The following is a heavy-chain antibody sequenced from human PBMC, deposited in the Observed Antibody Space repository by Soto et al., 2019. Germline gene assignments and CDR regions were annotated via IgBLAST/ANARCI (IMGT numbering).Heavy chain of an antibody. D-gene: IGHD6-13*01. CDR2: ISGSGGST. V-gene: IGHV3-23*01. CDR3: AKDPSIAAAGPLRY. J-gene: IGHJ4*02. Sequence: GGSLRLSCASSGFTFSSYAMSWVRQAPGKGLEWVSAISGSGGSTYYADSVKGRFTISRDNSKNTLYLQMNSLRAEDTAVYYCAKDPSIAAAGPLRYWGQGTLVTVSS. CDR1: GFTFSSYA.